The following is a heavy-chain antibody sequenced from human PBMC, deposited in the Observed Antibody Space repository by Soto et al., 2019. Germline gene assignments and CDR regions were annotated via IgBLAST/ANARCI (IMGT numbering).Heavy chain of an antibody. J-gene: IGHJ4*02. V-gene: IGHV1-69*08. Sequence: QVQLVQSGAEVKKPGSSVTVSCKASGGTFSSYTISWVRQAPGQGLEWMGRIIPILGIANYAQKFQSRVTITADKSTSTAYMELSSLRSEDTAVYYCAREGGGEPRPFDYWGQGTLVTVSS. D-gene: IGHD2-21*01. CDR3: AREGGGEPRPFDY. CDR2: IIPILGIA. CDR1: GGTFSSYT.